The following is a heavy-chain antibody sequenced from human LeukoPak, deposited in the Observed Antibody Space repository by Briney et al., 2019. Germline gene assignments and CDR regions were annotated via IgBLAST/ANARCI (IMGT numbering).Heavy chain of an antibody. CDR3: AKDSRGYSYGALDY. CDR1: GLTFSSYA. J-gene: IGHJ4*02. CDR2: ISGSGGST. V-gene: IGHV3-23*01. Sequence: GGSLRLSCAASGLTFSSYAMSWVRQAPGKGLEWVSAISGSGGSTYYADSVKGRFTISRDNSKNTLYLQMNSLRAEDTAVYYCAKDSRGYSYGALDYWGQGTLVTVSS. D-gene: IGHD5-18*01.